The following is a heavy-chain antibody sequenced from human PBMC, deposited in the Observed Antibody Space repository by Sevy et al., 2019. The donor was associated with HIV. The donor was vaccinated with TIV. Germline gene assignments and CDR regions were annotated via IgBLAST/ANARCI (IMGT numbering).Heavy chain of an antibody. J-gene: IGHJ4*02. CDR3: ARADSSGWWGFDY. D-gene: IGHD6-19*01. CDR2: ISYDGSNK. V-gene: IGHV3-30-3*01. Sequence: GGSLRLSCAASGFTFSSYAMHWVRQAPGKGLEWVAVISYDGSNKYYADSVKGRFTISRDNSKNTLYLQMNSLRAEDVAVYYCARADSSGWWGFDYWGQGTLVTVSS. CDR1: GFTFSSYA.